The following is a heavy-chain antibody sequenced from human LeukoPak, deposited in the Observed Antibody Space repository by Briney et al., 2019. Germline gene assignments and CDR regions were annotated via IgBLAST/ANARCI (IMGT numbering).Heavy chain of an antibody. J-gene: IGHJ5*02. D-gene: IGHD6-19*01. CDR2: IYYSGST. Sequence: SETLSLTCTVSGGSISSYYWSWIRQPPGKGLEWIGYIYYSGSTNYNPSLKSRVTISVDTSKNQFSLKLSSVTAADTAVYYCARIVVAGNGYNSFDPWGQGTLVTVSS. V-gene: IGHV4-59*08. CDR3: ARIVVAGNGYNSFDP. CDR1: GGSISSYY.